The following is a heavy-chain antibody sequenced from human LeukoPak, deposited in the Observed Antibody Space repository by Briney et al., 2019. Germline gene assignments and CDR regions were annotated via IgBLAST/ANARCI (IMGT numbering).Heavy chain of an antibody. CDR1: GFTLSSYE. CDR3: ARAAYSSTSYSRYFDL. Sequence: PGGSLRLSCVASGFTLSSYEMNWGRPAPGKGLEWVSGIGTAGEIYYPGSVKGRFTISRENAKNSLYLQMNSLRAGDTAVYYCARAAYSSTSYSRYFDLWGRGTLVTVSS. D-gene: IGHD6-13*01. J-gene: IGHJ2*01. CDR2: IGTAGEI. V-gene: IGHV3-13*01.